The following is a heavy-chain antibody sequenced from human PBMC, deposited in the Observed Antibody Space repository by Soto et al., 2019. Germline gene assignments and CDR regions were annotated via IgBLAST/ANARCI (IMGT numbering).Heavy chain of an antibody. CDR1: GFSLSTSGVG. CDR3: AHSVTMVRGVQNLFDY. CDR2: IYWDDDK. J-gene: IGHJ4*02. V-gene: IGHV2-5*02. Sequence: QITLKESGPTLVKPTQTLTLTCTFSGFSLSTSGVGVGWIRQPPGKALEWLALIYWDDDKRYSPSLKSRLTITKDTSKHQVVLTMTNMDPVDTATYYCAHSVTMVRGVQNLFDYWGQGTLVTVSS. D-gene: IGHD3-10*01.